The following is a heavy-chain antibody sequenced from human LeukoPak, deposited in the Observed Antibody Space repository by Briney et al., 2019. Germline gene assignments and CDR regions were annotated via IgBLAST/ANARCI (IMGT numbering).Heavy chain of an antibody. CDR1: GGSISSYY. CDR2: IYYSGNT. J-gene: IGHJ3*02. D-gene: IGHD3/OR15-3a*01. Sequence: SETLSLTCTVSGGSISSYYWSWIRQPPGKGLEWIGYIYYSGNTNYNPSLKSRVTISVDTSKNQFSLQLNSVTPEDTAVYYCARGGLISLANTPLGAFDIWGQGTMVSVSS. CDR3: ARGGLISLANTPLGAFDI. V-gene: IGHV4-59*12.